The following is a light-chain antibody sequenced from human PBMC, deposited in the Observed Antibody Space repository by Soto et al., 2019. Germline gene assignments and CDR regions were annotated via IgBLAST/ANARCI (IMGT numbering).Light chain of an antibody. J-gene: IGLJ3*02. V-gene: IGLV4-60*02. CDR3: ETWGSNIWV. Sequence: QPVLTQSSSASASLGSSVKLTCTLSSGHISYIIAWHQQQPGKAPRYLMKLEGTGAYNKGSGVPDRFSGSSSGADRSLTIPHLHFEDEADYYCETWGSNIWVFGGGTKLTVL. CDR2: LEGTGAY. CDR1: SGHISYI.